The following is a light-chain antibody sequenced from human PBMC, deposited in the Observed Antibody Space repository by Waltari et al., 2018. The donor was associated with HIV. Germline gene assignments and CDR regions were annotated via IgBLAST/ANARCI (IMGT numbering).Light chain of an antibody. V-gene: IGLV1-36*01. CDR1: SSNIGNNA. CDR3: TAWDDSRNGVV. Sequence: QSVLTQPPSVSEAPRQRVTISCSGSSSNIGNNAVTWYQQLPGKPPKLLIYYDDLLASGVSDRFSGSKSGTSASLAISGLQSEDESDYYCTAWDDSRNGVVFGGGTKLTVL. CDR2: YDD. J-gene: IGLJ2*01.